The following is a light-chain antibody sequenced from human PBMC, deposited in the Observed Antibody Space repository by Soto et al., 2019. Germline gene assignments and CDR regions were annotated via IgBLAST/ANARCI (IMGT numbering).Light chain of an antibody. CDR1: QSVSSH. Sequence: VLTQSPATLSVSPGESATLSRRASQSVSSHLAWYQQKPGQAPRLLIYGASTRATGSPARFSGSGSGTEFTLTISSLQPEDFATYYCLQDYNYPRTFGGGTKVDIK. CDR3: LQDYNYPRT. J-gene: IGKJ4*01. CDR2: GAS. V-gene: IGKV3-15*01.